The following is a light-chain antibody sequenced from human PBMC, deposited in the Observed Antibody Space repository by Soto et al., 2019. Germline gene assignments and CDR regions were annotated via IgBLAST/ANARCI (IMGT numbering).Light chain of an antibody. J-gene: IGKJ2*01. CDR3: QQYYSTLMYT. CDR2: WAS. Sequence: DIVMTQSPDSLAGSLGERATINCKSSQSVLYSSNNKNYLAWYQQKPGQPPKLLIYWASTRESGVPDRFSGSGSGTDFSLTSSSLQAEDVAVYYCQQYYSTLMYTCGQWTKLEIK. V-gene: IGKV4-1*01. CDR1: QSVLYSSNNKNY.